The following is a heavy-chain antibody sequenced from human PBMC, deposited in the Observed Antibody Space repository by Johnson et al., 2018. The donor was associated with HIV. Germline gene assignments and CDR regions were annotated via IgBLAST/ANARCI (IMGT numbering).Heavy chain of an antibody. CDR3: ARGGKRVMAAFDI. D-gene: IGHD3-16*01. CDR1: GCTVSNNY. Sequence: EKLVESGGGLVQSGGSLRVSCAASGCTVSNNYMSRVRQAPGKGLEWVSRPNSDGSSVSYAASVKGRFTISRDNSKNTLYLQMNSLRAEDTAVYYCARGGKRVMAAFDIWGQGTTVTVSS. CDR2: PNSDGSSV. V-gene: IGHV3-66*02. J-gene: IGHJ3*02.